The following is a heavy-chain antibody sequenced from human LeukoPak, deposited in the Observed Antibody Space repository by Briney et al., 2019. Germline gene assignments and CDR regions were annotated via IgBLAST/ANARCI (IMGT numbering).Heavy chain of an antibody. J-gene: IGHJ6*03. D-gene: IGHD6-19*01. Sequence: GASVKVSCKASGCTFTSYGISWVRQAPGQGLEWMGWISAYNGNTNYAQKLQGRVTMTTDTSRRTAYMELRSLRSDDTAVYYCARAGGAVAGHYYYMDVWGKGTTVTVSS. CDR2: ISAYNGNT. CDR3: ARAGGAVAGHYYYMDV. CDR1: GCTFTSYG. V-gene: IGHV1-18*01.